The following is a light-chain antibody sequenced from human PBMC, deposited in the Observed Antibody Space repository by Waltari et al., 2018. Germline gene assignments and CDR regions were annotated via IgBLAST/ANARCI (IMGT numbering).Light chain of an antibody. CDR2: DAS. CDR1: QSVGYF. Sequence: EIVLTQSPVTLSLSPGEGATLSCKTSQSVGYFLAWYQQRPGQAPRPLIYDASLRAAGIPARFSGSGSGTDFTLTISSLESEDSAVYFCQQRNSWPLIFGPGTTV. CDR3: QQRNSWPLI. V-gene: IGKV3-11*01. J-gene: IGKJ3*01.